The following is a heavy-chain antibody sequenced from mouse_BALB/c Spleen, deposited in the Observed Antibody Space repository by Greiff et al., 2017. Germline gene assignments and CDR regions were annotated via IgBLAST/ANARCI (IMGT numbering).Heavy chain of an antibody. CDR2: IDPENGNT. Sequence: EVQLQQSGAELVRPGALVKLSCKASGFNIKDYYMHWVKQRPEQGLEWIGWIDPENGNTIYDPKFQGKASITADTSSNPAYLQLSSLTSEDTAVYYCARGPYYGNYYFDYWGQGTTLTVSS. D-gene: IGHD2-10*01. CDR3: ARGPYYGNYYFDY. CDR1: GFNIKDYY. V-gene: IGHV14-1*02. J-gene: IGHJ2*01.